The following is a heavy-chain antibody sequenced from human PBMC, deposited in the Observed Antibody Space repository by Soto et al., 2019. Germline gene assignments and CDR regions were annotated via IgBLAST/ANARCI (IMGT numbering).Heavy chain of an antibody. J-gene: IGHJ4*02. CDR2: INHSGST. Sequence: SETLSLTCAVYGGSFSGYYWSWIRQPPGKGLEWIGEINHSGSTNYNPSLKSRVTISVDTSKNQFSLKLSSVTAADTAVYYCARESQEGPDYWGQGTLVTVSS. CDR1: GGSFSGYY. CDR3: ARESQEGPDY. V-gene: IGHV4-34*01.